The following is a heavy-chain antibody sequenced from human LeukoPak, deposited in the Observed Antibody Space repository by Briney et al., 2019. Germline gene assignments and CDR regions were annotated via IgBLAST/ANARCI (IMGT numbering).Heavy chain of an antibody. CDR2: MNPNSGNT. Sequence: ASVKVSCKASGYPFNTYDINWVRQATGQGLEWMGWMNPNSGNTNCAQKFKGRVTMTRDTAMGTAYMELSSLTSEDTAVYYCASEKWVKREGVYYYGITAWGQGTTVTVSS. J-gene: IGHJ6*02. V-gene: IGHV1-8*01. CDR3: ASEKWVKREGVYYYGITA. D-gene: IGHD1-26*01. CDR1: GYPFNTYD.